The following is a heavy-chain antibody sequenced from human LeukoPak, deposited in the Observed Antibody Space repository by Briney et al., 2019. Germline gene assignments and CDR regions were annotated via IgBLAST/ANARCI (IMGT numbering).Heavy chain of an antibody. CDR1: GGSVSSYY. Sequence: SETLSLTCSVCGGSVSSYYWSWIRQPAGKGLEWIGRISASGSSNYNPSLRSRVIMSVDAPKNQFSLNLSSVTAADTAVYYCATEGGGPRWLDPWGQGTLVTVSS. D-gene: IGHD6-25*01. CDR3: ATEGGGPRWLDP. CDR2: ISASGSS. V-gene: IGHV4-4*07. J-gene: IGHJ5*02.